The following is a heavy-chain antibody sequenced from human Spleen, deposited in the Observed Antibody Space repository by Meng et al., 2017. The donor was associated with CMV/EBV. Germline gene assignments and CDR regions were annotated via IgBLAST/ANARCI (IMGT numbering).Heavy chain of an antibody. J-gene: IGHJ4*02. CDR2: IYYNGGT. CDR3: ATPSSGRFNYFDY. V-gene: IGHV4-39*02. D-gene: IGHD6-19*01. Sequence: SETLSLTCTVSGGSVYSSSHYWGWIRQPPGKGLEWIGTIYYNGGTSYNPSLKSRVTISLDTSKNHFSLRLTSVTAADTAVYYCATPSSGRFNYFDYWGQGTLVTVSS. CDR1: GGSVYSSSHY.